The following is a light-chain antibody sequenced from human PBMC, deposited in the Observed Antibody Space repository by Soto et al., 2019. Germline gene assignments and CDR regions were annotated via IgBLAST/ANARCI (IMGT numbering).Light chain of an antibody. CDR1: QSISSY. CDR2: AAS. CDR3: QPYNSYGT. J-gene: IGKJ1*01. V-gene: IGKV1-39*01. Sequence: DIQMTQSPSSLSASVGDRVTITCRASQSISSYLNWYQQKPGKAPKLLIYAASTLQSGVPSRFSGSGSGTEFTLNISSLQPDDFATYYCQPYNSYGTFGQGAKADIK.